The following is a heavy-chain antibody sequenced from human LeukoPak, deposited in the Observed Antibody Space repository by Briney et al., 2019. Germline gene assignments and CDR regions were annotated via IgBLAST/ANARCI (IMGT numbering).Heavy chain of an antibody. CDR1: GFTFSTYA. CDR2: IWYDGSDQ. D-gene: IGHD5-18*01. V-gene: IGHV3-33*01. J-gene: IGHJ5*02. CDR3: ARDRCHGYSYGSLVS. Sequence: GRSLRLSCAASGFTFSTYAMHWVRQAPGKGLEWVAVIWYDGSDQFYADSVKGRFTISRDNSKNTLYLQMSSLGADDTAVYYCARDRCHGYSYGSLVSWGQGTLVTVSS.